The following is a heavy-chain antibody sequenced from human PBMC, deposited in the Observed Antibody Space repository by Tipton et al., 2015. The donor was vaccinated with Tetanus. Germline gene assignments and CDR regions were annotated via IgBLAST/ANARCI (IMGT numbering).Heavy chain of an antibody. CDR3: AIEAGCSGESCFSGDFDN. CDR2: SWYDGTDK. D-gene: IGHD2-15*01. Sequence: SGFIFSSYGIHWVRQAPGKGLEWVAVSWYDGTDKYYADSVKGRFTISRDNSKNTLYLQMNSLRAEDTAVYYCAIEAGCSGESCFSGDFDNWGQGTQVTVSS. J-gene: IGHJ4*02. V-gene: IGHV3-33*01. CDR1: GFIFSSYG.